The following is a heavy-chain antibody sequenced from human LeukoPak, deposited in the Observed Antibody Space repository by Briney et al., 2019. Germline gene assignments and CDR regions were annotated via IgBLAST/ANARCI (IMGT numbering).Heavy chain of an antibody. CDR2: ISSGSSYI. J-gene: IGHJ4*02. CDR3: ARGRDGSQSPIDD. CDR1: GFSFSSYV. V-gene: IGHV3-21*01. D-gene: IGHD5-24*01. Sequence: GGSLRLSCAASGFSFSSYVMNWVRQAPGKGLEWVSSISSGSSYIYYADSVKGRFTISRDNAKNSLYLQMNSLRAEDTAVYYCARGRDGSQSPIDDWGQGTLVTVSS.